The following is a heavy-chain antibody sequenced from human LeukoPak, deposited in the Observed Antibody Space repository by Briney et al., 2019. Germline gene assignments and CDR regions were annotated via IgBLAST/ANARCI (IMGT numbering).Heavy chain of an antibody. J-gene: IGHJ4*02. CDR2: INPNSGGT. V-gene: IGHV1-2*02. CDR1: GYTFTGYY. D-gene: IGHD5-24*01. CDR3: ARGSRDGYNSHFDY. Sequence: ASVTVSCKASGYTFTGYYMHWVRQAPGQGLEWMGWINPNSGGTNYAQKFQGRVTMTRDTSISTAYMELSRLRSDDTAVYYCARGSRDGYNSHFDYWGQGTLVTVSS.